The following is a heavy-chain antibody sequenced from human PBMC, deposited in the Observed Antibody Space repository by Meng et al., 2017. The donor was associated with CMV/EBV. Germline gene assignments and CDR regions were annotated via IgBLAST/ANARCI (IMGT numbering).Heavy chain of an antibody. CDR2: IIPILGIA. D-gene: IGHD3/OR15-3a*01. V-gene: IGHV1-69*10. J-gene: IGHJ5*02. Sequence: SVKVSCKASGGTFSSHAINWVRQAPGQGLEWMGGIIPILGIANYAPNFQGRGTITADKSTSTADMELRSLKSEDTAVYYCARKSERTGYFDPWGQGTLVTVSS. CDR3: ARKSERTGYFDP. CDR1: GGTFSSHA.